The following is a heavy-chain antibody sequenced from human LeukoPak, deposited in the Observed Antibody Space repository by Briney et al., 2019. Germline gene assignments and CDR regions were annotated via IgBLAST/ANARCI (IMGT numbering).Heavy chain of an antibody. Sequence: SETLSLTCTVSGGSISSYYWSWIRQPPGRGLEWIANIYHTGSTNYNPSLSSRVAISIDTAKNQFSLKLTSVTAADTAVYYCARRGRNSSGWQDYLWGQGTLVTVSS. CDR3: ARRGRNSSGWQDYL. V-gene: IGHV4-59*01. D-gene: IGHD6-25*01. J-gene: IGHJ4*02. CDR1: GGSISSYY. CDR2: IYHTGST.